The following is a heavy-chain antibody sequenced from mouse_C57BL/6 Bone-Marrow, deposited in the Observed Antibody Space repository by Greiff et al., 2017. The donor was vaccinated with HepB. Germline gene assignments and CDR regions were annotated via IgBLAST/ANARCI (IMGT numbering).Heavy chain of an antibody. Sequence: QVQLKQSGAELVRPGASVKLSCKASGYTFTDYYINWVKQRPGQGLEWIARIYPGSGNTYYNEKFKGKATLTAEKSSSTAYMQLSSLTSEDSAVYFCARRLTGGYYFDYWGQGTTLTVSS. V-gene: IGHV1-76*01. CDR2: IYPGSGNT. CDR1: GYTFTDYY. J-gene: IGHJ2*01. D-gene: IGHD1-1*01. CDR3: ARRLTGGYYFDY.